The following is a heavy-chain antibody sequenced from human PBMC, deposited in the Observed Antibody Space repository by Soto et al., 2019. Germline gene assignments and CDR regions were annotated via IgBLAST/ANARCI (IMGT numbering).Heavy chain of an antibody. D-gene: IGHD2-15*01. J-gene: IGHJ6*02. CDR3: ARHCSGGSCYGYYYGMDV. CDR1: GYSFTSYW. V-gene: IGHV5-10-1*01. CDR2: IDPSDSYT. Sequence: PGESLKISCQGSGYSFTSYWISWVRQMPGKGLEWMGRIDPSDSYTNYSPSFQGHVTISADKSISTAYLQWSSLKASDTAMYYCARHCSGGSCYGYYYGMDVWGQGTTVTVSS.